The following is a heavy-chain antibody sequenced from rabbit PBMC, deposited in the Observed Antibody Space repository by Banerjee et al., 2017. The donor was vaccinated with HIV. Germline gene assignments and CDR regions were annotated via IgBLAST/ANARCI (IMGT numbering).Heavy chain of an antibody. CDR1: GFSFSSSYY. CDR2: IYAGSGST. Sequence: QEQLEESGGDLVKPGASLTLTCTASGFSFSSSYYMCWVRQAPGKGLEWIGTIYAGSGSTDYASWVNGRFTISSDNAQNTVDLQMNSLTAADTATYFCERDYAGSSYYSLVDLWGPGTLVTVS. J-gene: IGHJ4*01. V-gene: IGHV1S45*01. D-gene: IGHD8-1*01. CDR3: ERDYAGSSYYSLVDL.